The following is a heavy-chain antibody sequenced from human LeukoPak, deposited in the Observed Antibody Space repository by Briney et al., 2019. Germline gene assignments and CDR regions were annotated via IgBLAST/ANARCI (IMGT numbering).Heavy chain of an antibody. D-gene: IGHD6-19*01. Sequence: PGRSLRLSCAASGFTFDDYAMHWVRQAPGKGLEWVALIWYDGSNKYYADSVKGRFTISRDNSKNTLYLQMNSLRAEDTALYYCARDLGYSSGHPFDYWGQGTLVTVSS. CDR1: GFTFDDYA. V-gene: IGHV3-33*08. CDR3: ARDLGYSSGHPFDY. CDR2: IWYDGSNK. J-gene: IGHJ4*02.